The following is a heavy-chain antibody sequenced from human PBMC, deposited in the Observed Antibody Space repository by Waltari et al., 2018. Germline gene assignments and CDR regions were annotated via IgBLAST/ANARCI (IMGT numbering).Heavy chain of an antibody. D-gene: IGHD3-22*01. Sequence: QVQLVESGGGVVQPGRSLRLSCAASGFTFSSYGMHWVRQAPGKGLEWVAVISYDGSNKYYADSVKGRFTISRDNSKNTLYLQMNSLRAEDTAVYYCARPYYYDSGSYFDYWGQGTLVTVSS. V-gene: IGHV3-30*03. CDR2: ISYDGSNK. J-gene: IGHJ4*02. CDR3: ARPYYYDSGSYFDY. CDR1: GFTFSSYG.